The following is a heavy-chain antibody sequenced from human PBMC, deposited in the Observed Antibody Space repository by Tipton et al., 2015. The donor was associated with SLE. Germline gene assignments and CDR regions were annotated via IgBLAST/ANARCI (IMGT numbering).Heavy chain of an antibody. CDR1: GGSISSGGYY. Sequence: TLSLTCTVSGGSISSGGYYWSWIRQSPVRGLEWIGEINHSGSTNYNPSLKSRVTISVDTSKNQFSLKLSSVTAADTAVYYCARAGAGYYYYYYMDVWGKGTTVTVSS. V-gene: IGHV4-39*07. CDR3: ARAGAGYYYYYYMDV. CDR2: INHSGST. J-gene: IGHJ6*03.